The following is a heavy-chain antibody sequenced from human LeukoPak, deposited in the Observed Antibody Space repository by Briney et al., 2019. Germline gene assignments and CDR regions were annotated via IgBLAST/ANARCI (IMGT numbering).Heavy chain of an antibody. CDR2: IYYSGSI. CDR1: GGSISSSSYY. J-gene: IGHJ4*02. D-gene: IGHD6-13*01. CDR3: AREWWQQLAYFDY. Sequence: SETLSLTCTVSGGSISSSSYYWGWIRQPPGKGLEWIGSIYYSGSIYYNPSLKSRVTISVDTSKNQFSLKLSSVTAADTAVYYCAREWWQQLAYFDYWGQGTLVTVSS. V-gene: IGHV4-39*02.